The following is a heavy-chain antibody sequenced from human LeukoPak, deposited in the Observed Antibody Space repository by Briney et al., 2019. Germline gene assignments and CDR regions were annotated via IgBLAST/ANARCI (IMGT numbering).Heavy chain of an antibody. CDR1: GGSISSGDYY. Sequence: SETLSLTCTVSGGSISSGDYYWSWIRQPPGKGLEWIGYIYYSGSTYYNPPLQSRVTISVATSKNQFSLKLSSVTAADTAVYYCARVGRPAAMLGPAQYYFDYWGQGTLVTVSS. CDR3: ARVGRPAAMLGPAQYYFDY. J-gene: IGHJ4*02. V-gene: IGHV4-30-4*01. CDR2: IYYSGST. D-gene: IGHD2-2*01.